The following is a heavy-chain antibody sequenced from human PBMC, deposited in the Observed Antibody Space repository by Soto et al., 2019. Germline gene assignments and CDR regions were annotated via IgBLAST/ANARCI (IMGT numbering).Heavy chain of an antibody. CDR3: AIVIRLRYFDWPFEY. D-gene: IGHD3-9*01. Sequence: QVQLVQSGAEVKKPGSSVKVSCKASGGTFTNYTISWVRQAPGQGLEWMGGIIPMFGTTNHAQKFQGRVTINANKSTTTAHMELSSLRSDDTAVYYCAIVIRLRYFDWPFEYWGQGTLVTVSS. J-gene: IGHJ4*02. CDR2: IIPMFGTT. CDR1: GGTFTNYT. V-gene: IGHV1-69*06.